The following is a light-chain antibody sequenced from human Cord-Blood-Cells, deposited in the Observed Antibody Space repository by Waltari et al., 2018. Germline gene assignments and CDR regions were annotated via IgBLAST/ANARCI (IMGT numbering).Light chain of an antibody. CDR2: AAA. V-gene: IGKV1-39*01. CDR3: QQSYSTPLLT. Sequence: DIQMTQSLSSLSASVGDRVTITCRASQRISSYLNWYQQKTGKAPKLLIYAAASLQSWVPSRFSGSGSGTDFTLTISSLQPEDFATYYCQQSYSTPLLTFGGGTKVEIK. CDR1: QRISSY. J-gene: IGKJ4*01.